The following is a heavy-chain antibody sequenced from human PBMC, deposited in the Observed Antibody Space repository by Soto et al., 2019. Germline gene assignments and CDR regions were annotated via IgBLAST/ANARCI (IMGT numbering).Heavy chain of an antibody. Sequence: GASVKVSCKASGYTFTSYAMHWVRQAPGQRLEWMGWINAGNGNTKYSQKFQGRVTITRDTSASTAYMELSSLRSEDTAVYYCARCIVVVDAQDYWGQGTLVTVSS. CDR3: ARCIVVVDAQDY. J-gene: IGHJ4*02. CDR2: INAGNGNT. CDR1: GYTFTSYA. V-gene: IGHV1-3*01. D-gene: IGHD2-21*01.